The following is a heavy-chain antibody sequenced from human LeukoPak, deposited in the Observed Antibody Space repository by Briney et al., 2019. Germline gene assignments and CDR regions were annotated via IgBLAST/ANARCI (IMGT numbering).Heavy chain of an antibody. CDR3: ARDEGYSSSWPALPYYYYYYYMDV. CDR2: ISSSGSTI. Sequence: QAGGSLRLSCAASGFTFSSYEMNWVRQAPGKGLEWVSYISSSGSTIYYADSVKGRFTISRDNAKNSLYLQMNSLRAEDTAVYYCARDEGYSSSWPALPYYYYYYYMDVWGKGTTVTVSS. D-gene: IGHD6-13*01. V-gene: IGHV3-48*03. CDR1: GFTFSSYE. J-gene: IGHJ6*03.